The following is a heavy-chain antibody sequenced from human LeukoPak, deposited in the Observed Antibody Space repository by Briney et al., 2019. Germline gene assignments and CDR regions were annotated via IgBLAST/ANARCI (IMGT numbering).Heavy chain of an antibody. CDR3: ARVGYYYAMDV. Sequence: GGSLRLSCIASGFTFSIYWMSWVRQAPGEGLEWVANIKEDGSEKYYVDSVKGRFTISRDNAKNSLSLQMNSLRAEDTAVYNCARVGYYYAMDVWGQGTAVTVSS. D-gene: IGHD1-26*01. CDR2: IKEDGSEK. V-gene: IGHV3-7*01. J-gene: IGHJ6*02. CDR1: GFTFSIYW.